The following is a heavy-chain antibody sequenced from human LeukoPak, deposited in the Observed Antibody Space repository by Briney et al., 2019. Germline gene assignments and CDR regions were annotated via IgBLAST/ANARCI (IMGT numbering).Heavy chain of an antibody. CDR3: ARGPGYDENTGYAFQMDV. D-gene: IGHD3-9*01. V-gene: IGHV4-59*01. Sequence: SETLSLTCTVSGDSISNYYWSWIRQPPGKGLEWIGYIHYGGSTNYRPSLKSRVTISVDTSKNQFSLRLSSVTAADTAVYYCARGPGYDENTGYAFQMDVWGQGTTVTVSS. CDR1: GDSISNYY. J-gene: IGHJ6*02. CDR2: IHYGGST.